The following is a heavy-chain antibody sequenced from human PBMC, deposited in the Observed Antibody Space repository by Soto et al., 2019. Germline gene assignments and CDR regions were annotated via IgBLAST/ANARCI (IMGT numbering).Heavy chain of an antibody. Sequence: SETLSLTCTVSGGSISSSSYSWGWIRQPPGKGLEWIGSIYYSGSTYYNPSLKSRVTISVDTSKNQFSLKLSSVTAADTAVYYCARHGRLTYYDFWSGYVRWFDPWGQGTLVTVSS. CDR1: GGSISSSSYS. D-gene: IGHD3-3*01. V-gene: IGHV4-39*01. CDR2: IYYSGST. CDR3: ARHGRLTYYDFWSGYVRWFDP. J-gene: IGHJ5*02.